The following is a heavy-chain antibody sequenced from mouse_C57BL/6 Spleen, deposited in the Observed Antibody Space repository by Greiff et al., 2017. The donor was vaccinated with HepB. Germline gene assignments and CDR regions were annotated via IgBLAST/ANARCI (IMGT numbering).Heavy chain of an antibody. J-gene: IGHJ2*01. Sequence: VKLMESGAELVRPGASVKLSCTASGYTFTSYGISWVKQSTGQGLEWIGEIYPRSGNTYYNEKFKGKATLTADKSSSTAYMELRSLTSEDSAVYFCARKVYNGYNCWGQGTTLTVSS. CDR2: IYPRSGNT. D-gene: IGHD2-3*01. CDR3: ARKVYNGYNC. CDR1: GYTFTSYG. V-gene: IGHV1-81*01.